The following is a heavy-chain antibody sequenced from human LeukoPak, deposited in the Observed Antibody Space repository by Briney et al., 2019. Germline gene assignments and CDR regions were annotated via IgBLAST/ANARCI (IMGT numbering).Heavy chain of an antibody. J-gene: IGHJ4*02. CDR1: DCSISSGGYY. V-gene: IGHV4-31*03. CDR3: ASVRGETRRGWGSDFDY. CDR2: IYYSGST. Sequence: PSETLSLTCTVSDCSISSGGYYWSWIRQHPGKGLEWIGYIYYSGSTYFNPSLKSRVTISVDTSKNQFSLKLSSVTAADPAVYYWASVRGETRRGWGSDFDYWGQGTLVTVSS. D-gene: IGHD2-21*01.